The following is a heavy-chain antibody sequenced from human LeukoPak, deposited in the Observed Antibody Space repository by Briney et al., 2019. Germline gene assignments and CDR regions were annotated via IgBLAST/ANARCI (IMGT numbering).Heavy chain of an antibody. J-gene: IGHJ4*02. CDR1: GGSISSYY. CDR3: ARVPSGSMITFGDGSEV. V-gene: IGHV4-59*01. Sequence: SETLSLTCTVSGGSISSYYWSWLRQPPGQGLEWIGDIYYSGSTNYNPSLKSRVTIPVDTSKIQFSLKLSSVTAADTAVYCCARVPSGSMITFGDGSEVWGQGTLVTVSS. D-gene: IGHD3-16*01. CDR2: IYYSGST.